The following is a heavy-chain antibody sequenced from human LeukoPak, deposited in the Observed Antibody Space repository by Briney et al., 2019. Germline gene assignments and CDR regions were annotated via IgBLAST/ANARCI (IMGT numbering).Heavy chain of an antibody. CDR1: GGSFSGYY. CDR2: INHSGST. CDR3: ARASYGDYEYYFDY. D-gene: IGHD4-17*01. J-gene: IGHJ4*02. Sequence: SETLSLTCAVYGGSFSGYYWSWIRQPPGKGLEWIGEINHSGSTNYNPSLKSRVTISVDTSKNQFSLKLSSVTAADTAVYYCARASYGDYEYYFDYWGQGTLVTVSS. V-gene: IGHV4-34*01.